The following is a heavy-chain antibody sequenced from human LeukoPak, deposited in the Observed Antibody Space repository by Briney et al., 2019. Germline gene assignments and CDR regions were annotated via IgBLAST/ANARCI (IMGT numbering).Heavy chain of an antibody. D-gene: IGHD1-26*01. Sequence: GGSLRLSCAASGFTFNNYAMHWVRQAPGKGLEWVSGITGSGDFTEYADSVKGRFTISRDNSKNTLYLQMDSLKAEDTAVYNCAKKYSGSHSIDNWGQGTLVTVCS. V-gene: IGHV3-23*01. CDR2: ITGSGDFT. CDR1: GFTFNNYA. CDR3: AKKYSGSHSIDN. J-gene: IGHJ4*02.